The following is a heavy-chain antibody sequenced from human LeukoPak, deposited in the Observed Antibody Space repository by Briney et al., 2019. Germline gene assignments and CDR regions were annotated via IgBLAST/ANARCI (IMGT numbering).Heavy chain of an antibody. Sequence: GGSLRLSCAASGFTFSTYGMSWVRQAPGKGLEWVSSISSSSSYIYYADSVKGRFTISRDNSKNTLYLQMNGLRAEDTAVYYCARDSSYGRLQGPFDYWGQGTLVTVSS. CDR1: GFTFSTYG. CDR3: ARDSSYGRLQGPFDY. J-gene: IGHJ4*02. D-gene: IGHD5-24*01. V-gene: IGHV3-21*01. CDR2: ISSSSSYI.